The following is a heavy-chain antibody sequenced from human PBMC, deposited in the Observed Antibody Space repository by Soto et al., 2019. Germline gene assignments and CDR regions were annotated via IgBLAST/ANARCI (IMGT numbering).Heavy chain of an antibody. J-gene: IGHJ4*02. Sequence: SETLSLTCAVSGGSISSSNWWSWVRQPPGKGLEWIGEIYHSGSTNYNPSLKSRVTISVDKSKNQFSLKLSSLTAADTAVYYCAGQAPTDLNRYLPFNYWGQGTLVTVSS. CDR2: IYHSGST. CDR1: GGSISSSNW. V-gene: IGHV4-4*02. CDR3: AGQAPTDLNRYLPFNY. D-gene: IGHD3-16*02.